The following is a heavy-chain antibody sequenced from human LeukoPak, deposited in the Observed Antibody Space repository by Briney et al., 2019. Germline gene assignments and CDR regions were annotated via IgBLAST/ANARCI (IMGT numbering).Heavy chain of an antibody. CDR2: IYPGDSDT. V-gene: IGHV5-51*01. CDR1: GYSFTSYW. D-gene: IGHD2-15*01. CDR3: ARLEDCSGGSCYGLDAFDI. Sequence: PGESLKISCKGSGYSFTSYWIGWVRQMPGKGLEWMGIIYPGDSDTRYSPSFQGQVTISADKSISTAYLQWSSLKASDTAMYYCARLEDCSGGSCYGLDAFDIWGQGTMVTVSS. J-gene: IGHJ3*02.